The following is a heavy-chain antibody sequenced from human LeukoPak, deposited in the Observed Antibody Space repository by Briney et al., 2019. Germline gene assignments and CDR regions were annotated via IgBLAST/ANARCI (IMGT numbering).Heavy chain of an antibody. D-gene: IGHD3-3*01. CDR1: GYSFTSYW. Sequence: GEPLKISCKGSGYSFTSYWIGWVRQMPGKGLEWMGIIYPGDSDTRYSPSFQGQVTISADKSLSTAYLQWSSLKASGTAMYYCARQGDYDFWSGYYTAGWFDPWGQGTLVTVSS. CDR3: ARQGDYDFWSGYYTAGWFDP. V-gene: IGHV5-51*01. CDR2: IYPGDSDT. J-gene: IGHJ5*02.